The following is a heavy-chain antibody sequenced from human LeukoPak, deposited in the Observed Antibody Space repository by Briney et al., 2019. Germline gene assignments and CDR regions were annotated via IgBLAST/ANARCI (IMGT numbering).Heavy chain of an antibody. CDR3: ANGPGLYCRGGSCDSYS. CDR1: GFTFSSYA. D-gene: IGHD2-15*01. J-gene: IGHJ4*02. CDR2: LSGSGSST. V-gene: IGHV3-23*01. Sequence: PGRSLRLSCAASGFTFSSYAMSWVRQAPGKGLEWVSTLSGSGSSTYYSDSVKGRFTISRDNSKNTLYLQMNSLRAEDTAVYYCANGPGLYCRGGSCDSYSWGQGTLVTVSS.